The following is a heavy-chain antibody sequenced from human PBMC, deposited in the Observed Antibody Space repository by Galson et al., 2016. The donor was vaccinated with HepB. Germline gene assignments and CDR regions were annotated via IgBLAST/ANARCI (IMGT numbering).Heavy chain of an antibody. Sequence: SLRLSCAASGFTVSDNYMSWVRQAPGKGLEWVSTIYTGGSTFYADSVKGRFTISGDNSKNTLYLQMTGLRAEDTARYYCARDTPFYYGSADWGQGTLVTVSS. J-gene: IGHJ4*02. D-gene: IGHD3-10*01. CDR1: GFTVSDNY. CDR3: ARDTPFYYGSAD. CDR2: IYTGGST. V-gene: IGHV3-66*01.